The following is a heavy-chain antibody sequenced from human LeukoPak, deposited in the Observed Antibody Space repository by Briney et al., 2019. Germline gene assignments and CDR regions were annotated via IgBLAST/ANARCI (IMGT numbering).Heavy chain of an antibody. Sequence: GGSPRLSCATPGFAFTSHVTRPVRQTPRKRLGWVAVIWYDGSNKYYADSVKGRFTISRDNSKNTLYLQMNSLRAEDTAVYYCARAPDGTAAGLDYWGQGTLVTVSS. V-gene: IGHV3-33*01. CDR1: GFAFTSHV. D-gene: IGHD6-13*01. CDR2: IWYDGSNK. J-gene: IGHJ4*02. CDR3: ARAPDGTAAGLDY.